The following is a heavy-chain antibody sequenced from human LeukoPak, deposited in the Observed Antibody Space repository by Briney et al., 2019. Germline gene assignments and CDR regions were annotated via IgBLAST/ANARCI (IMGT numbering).Heavy chain of an antibody. D-gene: IGHD6-19*01. CDR3: ARAGGSGLIDY. V-gene: IGHV4-59*12. CDR2: IYYSGST. Sequence: SETLSLTCTVSGGSISNYYWSWIRQPPGKGLEWIGYIYYSGSTNYNPSLKSRVTISVDTSKNQFSLKLSSVTAADTAVYYCARAGGSGLIDYWGQGTLVTVSS. CDR1: GGSISNYY. J-gene: IGHJ4*02.